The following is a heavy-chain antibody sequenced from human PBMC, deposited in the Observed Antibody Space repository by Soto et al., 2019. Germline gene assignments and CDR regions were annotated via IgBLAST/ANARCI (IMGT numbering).Heavy chain of an antibody. CDR1: GFTFSSYS. J-gene: IGHJ4*02. CDR2: IHGSSSNK. D-gene: IGHD3-22*01. CDR3: ARGPLSDYYDSSGHSDY. Sequence: GVSLRLSCAASGFTFSSYSMNWVRQAPGKGLEWLSSIHGSSSNKYYAPSVEGRFTISRDNAKNSLCLQMNSLRVEDTAVYYCARGPLSDYYDSSGHSDYWGQGTPVTVSS. V-gene: IGHV3-21*01.